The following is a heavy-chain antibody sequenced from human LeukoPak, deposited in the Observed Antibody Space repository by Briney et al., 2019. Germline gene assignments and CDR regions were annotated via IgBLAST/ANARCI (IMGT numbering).Heavy chain of an antibody. CDR3: ARGAGYSYGADY. J-gene: IGHJ4*02. CDR1: GFTFSSYA. V-gene: IGHV3-30*04. Sequence: GGSLRLSCAASGFTFSSYAMHWVRQAPGTGLGGVGVISYDGSNKYYADSVKGRFTISRDNSKNTLYLQMNSLRAEDTAVYYCARGAGYSYGADYWGQGTLVTVSS. D-gene: IGHD5-18*01. CDR2: ISYDGSNK.